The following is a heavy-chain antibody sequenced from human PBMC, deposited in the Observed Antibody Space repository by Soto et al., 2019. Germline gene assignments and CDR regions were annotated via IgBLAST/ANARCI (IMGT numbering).Heavy chain of an antibody. J-gene: IGHJ4*02. CDR1: GDSVSSNSAA. V-gene: IGHV6-1*01. D-gene: IGHD6-19*01. CDR3: ARQGGSSGWYGFDY. CDR2: TYYRSKWYN. Sequence: PSQTLSLTCAISGDSVSSNSAAWDWIRQSPSRGLEWLGRTYYRSKWYNDYAVSVKSRITINPDTSKNQFSLQLNSVTPEDTAVYYCARQGGSSGWYGFDYWGQGTLVTVSS.